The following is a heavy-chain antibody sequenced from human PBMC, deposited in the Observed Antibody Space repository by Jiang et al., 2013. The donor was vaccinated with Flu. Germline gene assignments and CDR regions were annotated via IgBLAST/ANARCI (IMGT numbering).Heavy chain of an antibody. D-gene: IGHD3-16*01. V-gene: IGHV1-2*04. CDR2: T. J-gene: IGHJ4*02. Sequence: TNYAQKFQGWVTMTRDTSISTAYMELSRLRSDDTAVYYCAAGGGSTSFDYWGQGTLVTVSS. CDR3: AAGGGSTSFDY.